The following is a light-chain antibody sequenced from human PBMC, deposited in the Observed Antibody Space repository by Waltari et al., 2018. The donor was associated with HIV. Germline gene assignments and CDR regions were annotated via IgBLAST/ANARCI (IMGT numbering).Light chain of an antibody. CDR2: EVT. Sequence: QSALTQPASVSGSPGQSITFSCTGTSCDIGRYNLVSWYQQHPGKAPRLMIYEVTKRPSGVSYRLSGSKSGNTASLTISGLQAEDEADYYCCSFAGSTSWVFGGGTKLTVL. CDR3: CSFAGSTSWV. CDR1: SCDIGRYNL. J-gene: IGLJ3*02. V-gene: IGLV2-23*02.